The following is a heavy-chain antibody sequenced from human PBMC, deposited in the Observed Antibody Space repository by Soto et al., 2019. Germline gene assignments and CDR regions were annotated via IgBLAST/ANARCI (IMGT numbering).Heavy chain of an antibody. CDR1: GGSFSGYY. Sequence: PSETLSLTCAVYGGSFSGYYWSWIRQRPGKGLEWIGEINHSGSTNYNPSLKSRVTISVDTSKNQFSLKLSSVTAADTAVYYCARGRGYSSSWYQAGKTYNWFDPWGQGTLVTVSS. V-gene: IGHV4-34*01. D-gene: IGHD6-13*01. J-gene: IGHJ5*02. CDR2: INHSGST. CDR3: ARGRGYSSSWYQAGKTYNWFDP.